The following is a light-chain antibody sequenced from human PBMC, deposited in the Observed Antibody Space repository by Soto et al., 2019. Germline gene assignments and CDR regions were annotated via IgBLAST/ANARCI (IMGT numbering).Light chain of an antibody. CDR2: GAS. CDR1: RSLSGD. V-gene: IGKV3-15*01. CDR3: QQYHNWPPTT. Sequence: DIVMTQSPATLSVSPGESATLSCRASRSLSGDLACYQHKPGHPPRLLIYGASTRATDVPARFSGGGSGTPFTLPITNLQSEDLAIYYYQQYHNWPPTTLGPGTKVHIK. J-gene: IGKJ3*01.